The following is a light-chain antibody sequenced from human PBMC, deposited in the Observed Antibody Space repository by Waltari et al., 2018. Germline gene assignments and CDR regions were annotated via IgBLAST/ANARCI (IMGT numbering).Light chain of an antibody. Sequence: DIRMTQSPSSLSASVGDRVTITCRASQNINNYLNWYQQKPGKAPKLLIYAASTLQRGVPSRFSGSGSGTDFTLTISSLQPEDFATYYCQQSYSFGQGTRLEIK. V-gene: IGKV1-39*01. CDR1: QNINNY. J-gene: IGKJ5*01. CDR3: QQSYS. CDR2: AAS.